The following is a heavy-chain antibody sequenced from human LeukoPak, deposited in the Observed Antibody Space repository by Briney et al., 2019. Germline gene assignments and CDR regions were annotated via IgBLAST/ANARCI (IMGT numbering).Heavy chain of an antibody. V-gene: IGHV3-23*01. CDR1: GFTFTSYA. CDR3: AKDQFRRDGYNSLDY. J-gene: IGHJ4*02. D-gene: IGHD5-24*01. CDR2: ISGSGGST. Sequence: PGGSLRLSCAASGFTFTSYAMSWVRQAPGKGLEWVSGISGSGGSTYYADSVKGRFTISRDNPKNTLYLQMNSLRAEDTAVYYCAKDQFRRDGYNSLDYWGQGTLVTVSS.